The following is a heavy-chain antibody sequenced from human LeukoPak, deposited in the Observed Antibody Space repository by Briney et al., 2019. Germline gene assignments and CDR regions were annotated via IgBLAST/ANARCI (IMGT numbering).Heavy chain of an antibody. CDR2: ISGSGATT. V-gene: IGHV3-23*01. CDR1: GFTSSSYA. D-gene: IGHD4-23*01. J-gene: IGHJ4*02. Sequence: LPGGSLRLSCAASGFTSSSYAMSWVRQAPGKGLEWVSAISGSGATTYYADSVKGRFTISRDNSKNTLYLQMNSLRAEDTAVYNCVCRPSAVVTPFDYWGQGTRVTVSS. CDR3: VCRPSAVVTPFDY.